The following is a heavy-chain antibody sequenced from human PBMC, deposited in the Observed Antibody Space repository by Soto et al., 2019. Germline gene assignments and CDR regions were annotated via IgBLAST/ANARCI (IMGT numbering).Heavy chain of an antibody. CDR3: ARRWGEGRVDY. CDR1: GGSISSSNW. D-gene: IGHD3-10*01. Sequence: QVQLQESGPGLVKPSGTLSLTCAVSGGSISSSNWWSWVRQPPGKGLEWVGEIYHSGSTNYNPSLKXRXTXSXHKSRNQFSLKLSSVTAADTAVYYCARRWGEGRVDYWGQGTLVTVSS. CDR2: IYHSGST. V-gene: IGHV4-4*02. J-gene: IGHJ4*02.